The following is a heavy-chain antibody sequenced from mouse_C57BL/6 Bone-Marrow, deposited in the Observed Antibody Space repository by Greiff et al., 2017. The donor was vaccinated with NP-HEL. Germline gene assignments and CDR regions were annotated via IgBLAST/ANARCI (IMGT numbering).Heavy chain of an antibody. CDR1: GYTFTSYW. V-gene: IGHV1-55*01. CDR3: ARCGPTIVTTRAMDY. J-gene: IGHJ4*01. Sequence: VQLQQPGAELVKPGASVKMSCKASGYTFTSYWITWVKQRPGQGLEWIGDIYPGSGSTNYNEKFKSKATLTVDTSSSTAYMQLSSLTSEDSAVYYCARCGPTIVTTRAMDYWGQGTSVTVSS. CDR2: IYPGSGST. D-gene: IGHD2-5*01.